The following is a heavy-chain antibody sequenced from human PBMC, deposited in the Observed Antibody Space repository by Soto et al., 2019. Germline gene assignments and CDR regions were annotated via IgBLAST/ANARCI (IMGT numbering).Heavy chain of an antibody. D-gene: IGHD3-3*02. CDR1: GGSSRSYY. V-gene: IGHV4-59*01. CDR2: IYYSGST. J-gene: IGHJ4*02. Sequence: SETLSLTCTVSGGSSRSYYWSWIRQPPGKGLEWIGYIYYSGSTNYNHSLRSRVTISVDTSKNQFSLKLSSVTAADTAVYYCATQRAPHFRYDYRGQAPQLTVSS. CDR3: ATQRAPHFRYDY.